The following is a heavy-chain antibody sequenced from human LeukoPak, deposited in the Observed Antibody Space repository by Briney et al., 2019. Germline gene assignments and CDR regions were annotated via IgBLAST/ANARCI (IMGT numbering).Heavy chain of an antibody. CDR2: INHNGST. CDR1: GGSFSGYY. CDR3: ARVRSRYSGSWLYY. D-gene: IGHD6-13*01. V-gene: IGHV4-34*01. J-gene: IGHJ4*02. Sequence: PSETLSLTCAVYGGSFSGYYWSWIRQPPGKGLEWIGEINHNGSTNYNPSLKSRVTISVDTSKNQFSLKLSSVTAADTAVYYCARVRSRYSGSWLYYWGQGTLVTVSS.